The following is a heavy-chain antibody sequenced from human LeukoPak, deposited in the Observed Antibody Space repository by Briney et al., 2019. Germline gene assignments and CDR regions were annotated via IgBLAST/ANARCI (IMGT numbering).Heavy chain of an antibody. CDR1: GFTFSSYS. CDR3: ARDGGVGRIAVAGTFDY. CDR2: ISSSSSYI. J-gene: IGHJ4*02. V-gene: IGHV3-21*01. D-gene: IGHD6-19*01. Sequence: PGGSLRLSCAASGFTFSSYSMNWVRQAPGKGLEWVSSISSSSSYIYYADSVKGRFTISRDKAKDSLYLQMNSLRAEDTAVYYCARDGGVGRIAVAGTFDYWGQGTLVTVSS.